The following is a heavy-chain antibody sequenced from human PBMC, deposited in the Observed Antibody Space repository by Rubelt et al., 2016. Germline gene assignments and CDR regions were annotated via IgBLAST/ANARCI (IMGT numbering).Heavy chain of an antibody. CDR1: GGSISSSSYY. D-gene: IGHD3-9*01. Sequence: QLQLQESGPGLVKPSETLSLTCTVSGGSISSSSYYWGWIRQPPGKGLEWIGSVFYSGTTYYNASLTSRVTISVQTSKNQISLKLGSVTSADTAVYDCARPRLPDYYTTLDYWGQGSLVTVSS. J-gene: IGHJ4*02. V-gene: IGHV4-39*01. CDR2: VFYSGTT. CDR3: ARPRLPDYYTTLDY.